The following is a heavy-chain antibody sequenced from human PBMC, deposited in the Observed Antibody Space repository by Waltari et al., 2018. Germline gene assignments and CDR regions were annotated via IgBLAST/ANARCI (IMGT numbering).Heavy chain of an antibody. CDR3: ARDASYSTGSSYDC. V-gene: IGHV3-49*04. J-gene: IGHJ4*02. D-gene: IGHD6-19*01. CDR2: IRSKGYRGTT. CDR1: GFTFGDFP. Sequence: EVQLVEFGGGLVQPGRSLRLSCTASGFTFGDFPMGWVRQAPGKGLEWVGFIRSKGYRGTTEYAASVKSRITISREDSKSVAYLQMNSLKTEDTAVYYCARDASYSTGSSYDCWGQGTLVTVSS.